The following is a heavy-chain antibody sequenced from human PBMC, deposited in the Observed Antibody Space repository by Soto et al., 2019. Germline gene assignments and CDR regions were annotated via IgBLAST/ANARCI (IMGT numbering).Heavy chain of an antibody. CDR3: AREYVHIGSGAYYYYGMDV. D-gene: IGHD2-21*01. CDR2: IWYDGSNK. CDR1: GFTFSTYG. V-gene: IGHV3-33*01. J-gene: IGHJ6*02. Sequence: QVQLVESGGGVVQPGRALRLSCAASGFTFSTYGMNWVPQAPGKGLEWVAVIWYDGSNKYYGDSVKGRFTISRDNSKNTLYLQMNSLRDEDTAVYYCAREYVHIGSGAYYYYGMDVWGQGTMVTVSS.